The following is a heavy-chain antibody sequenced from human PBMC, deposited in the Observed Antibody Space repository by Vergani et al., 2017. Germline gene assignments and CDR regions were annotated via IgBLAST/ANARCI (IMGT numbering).Heavy chain of an antibody. CDR3: AKESAYYYYYMDV. Sequence: EVQLVESGGGLVQPGRSLRLSCAASGFTFDDYAMHWVRQAPGKGLEWVSGISWNSGSIGYADSVKGRFTISRDNAKNSLYLQMNSLSAEDTALYYCAKESAYYYYYMDVWGKGTTVTVSS. CDR2: ISWNSGSI. J-gene: IGHJ6*03. CDR1: GFTFDDYA. V-gene: IGHV3-9*01.